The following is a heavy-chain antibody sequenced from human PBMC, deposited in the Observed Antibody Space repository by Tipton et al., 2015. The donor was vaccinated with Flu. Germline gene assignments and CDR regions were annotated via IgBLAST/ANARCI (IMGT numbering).Heavy chain of an antibody. J-gene: IGHJ4*02. Sequence: TLSLTCSVSGYSIASDYYWGWIRQPPGKGLEWIGEINHAGATNCNPSLKSRVTISTDTSKNQFSLKVTSLTAADTAVYYCARGSGYANAYLDSWGRGTLVTVSS. D-gene: IGHD5-12*01. V-gene: IGHV4-34*01. CDR2: INHAGAT. CDR3: ARGSGYANAYLDS. CDR1: GYSIASDYY.